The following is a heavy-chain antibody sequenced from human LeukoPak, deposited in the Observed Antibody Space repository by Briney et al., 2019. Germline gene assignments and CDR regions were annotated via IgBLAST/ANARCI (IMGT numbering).Heavy chain of an antibody. Sequence: GESLEISCKGSGYSFTSYWIGWVRQMPGKGLEWMGIIYPGDSDTRYSPSFQGQVTISADKSISTAYLQWSSLKASDTAMYYCARRGGSGSYYPDVRNWFDPWGQGTLVTVSS. D-gene: IGHD3-10*01. J-gene: IGHJ5*02. CDR2: IYPGDSDT. V-gene: IGHV5-51*01. CDR1: GYSFTSYW. CDR3: ARRGGSGSYYPDVRNWFDP.